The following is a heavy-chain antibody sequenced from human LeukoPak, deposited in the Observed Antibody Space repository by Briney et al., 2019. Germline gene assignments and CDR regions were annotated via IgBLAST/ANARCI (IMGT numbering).Heavy chain of an antibody. D-gene: IGHD6-19*01. CDR3: TREGGWYYFDY. CDR2: IRSKTYGGTT. V-gene: IGHV3-49*04. Sequence: GGSLRLSCTASRFTFGDYPMSWVRQAPGKGLEWVGFIRSKTYGGTTEYAASVKGRFTISRDDSKSIAYLHMDSLKTEDTALYYCTREGGWYYFDYWGQGTLVTVSS. CDR1: RFTFGDYP. J-gene: IGHJ4*02.